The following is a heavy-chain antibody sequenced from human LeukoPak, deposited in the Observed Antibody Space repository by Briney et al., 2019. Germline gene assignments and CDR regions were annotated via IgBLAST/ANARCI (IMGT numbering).Heavy chain of an antibody. V-gene: IGHV1-69*13. CDR2: IIPIFGTA. Sequence: SVKVSCKASGGTFSSYAISWVRQAPGQGLEWMGGIIPIFGTANYAQKFQGGVTITADESTSTAYMELSSLRSEDTAVYYCARGFGDTAMPRGHWFDPWGQGTLVTVSS. J-gene: IGHJ5*02. D-gene: IGHD5-18*01. CDR3: ARGFGDTAMPRGHWFDP. CDR1: GGTFSSYA.